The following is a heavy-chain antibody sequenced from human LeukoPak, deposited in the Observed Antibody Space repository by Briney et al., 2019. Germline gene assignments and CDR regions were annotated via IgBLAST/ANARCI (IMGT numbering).Heavy chain of an antibody. J-gene: IGHJ5*02. CDR1: GFTFSNHW. D-gene: IGHD2-2*01. V-gene: IGHV3-74*01. CDR2: INSYGNST. Sequence: GGSLRLSCAASGFTFSNHWMHWVRQAPGKGLVWVSRINSYGNSTSYADSVKGRFTISRDNAKNTLYLQMNSLRADDTAVYYCARRRYCSSTNCYGDWFDPWGQGTLVTVSS. CDR3: ARRRYCSSTNCYGDWFDP.